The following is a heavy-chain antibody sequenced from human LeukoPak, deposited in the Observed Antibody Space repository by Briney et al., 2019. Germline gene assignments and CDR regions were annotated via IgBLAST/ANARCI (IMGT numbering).Heavy chain of an antibody. Sequence: ASVKVSCXASGYTFTGYYMHWVRQAPGQGLEWMGRINPNSGGTNYAQKFQGRVTMTRDTSISTAYMELSRLRSDDTAVYYCAREASSWYVSIDYWGQGTLVTVSS. CDR3: AREASSWYVSIDY. D-gene: IGHD6-13*01. V-gene: IGHV1-2*06. CDR1: GYTFTGYY. J-gene: IGHJ4*02. CDR2: INPNSGGT.